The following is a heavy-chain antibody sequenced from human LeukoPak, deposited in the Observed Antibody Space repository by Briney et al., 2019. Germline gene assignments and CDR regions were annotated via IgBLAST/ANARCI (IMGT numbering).Heavy chain of an antibody. CDR3: SRVTPPTD. Sequence: GGSLRLSCAASGFTVVTNYMTWVRQAPGKGLEWVSVIYADGTTNYADSVKGEFTISRDNSKNTLYLQMNSLTADDTAVYYCSRVTPPTDWGQGTLVTVSS. D-gene: IGHD1-14*01. CDR2: IYADGTT. J-gene: IGHJ4*02. V-gene: IGHV3-66*01. CDR1: GFTVVTNY.